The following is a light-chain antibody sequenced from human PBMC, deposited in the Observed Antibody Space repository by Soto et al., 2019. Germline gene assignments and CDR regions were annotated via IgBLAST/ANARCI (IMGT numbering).Light chain of an antibody. CDR2: DVS. J-gene: IGKJ5*01. CDR1: QCVTTS. V-gene: IGKV3-15*01. CDR3: QQYNNWPFS. Sequence: VVTQSPGTLSVSPGERATLSCRAGQCVTTSFACYQQKSGQSPRLLIYDVSIRATGVPARFSGTGSETDFTLTISGLQSEDSAVYFCQQYNNWPFSFGQGTRLEI.